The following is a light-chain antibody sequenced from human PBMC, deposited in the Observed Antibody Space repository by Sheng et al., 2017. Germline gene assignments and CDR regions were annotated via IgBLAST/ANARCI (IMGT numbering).Light chain of an antibody. J-gene: IGKJ4*01. V-gene: IGKV3-20*01. Sequence: EIVLTQSPGALSLSPGERATLSCRASQTVSRAYLAWYQQRPGQPPRLLIYEAATRATGVSDRFSGFVSGTEFTLTISRLEPEDFAVYFCQQYGSSPLTFGGGTRVEI. CDR2: EAA. CDR1: QTVSRAY. CDR3: QQYGSSPLT.